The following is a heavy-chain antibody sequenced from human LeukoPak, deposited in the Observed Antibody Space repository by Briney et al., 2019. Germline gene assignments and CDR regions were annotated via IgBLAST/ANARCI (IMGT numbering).Heavy chain of an antibody. D-gene: IGHD3-3*01. CDR3: VKEYHSRGFGAYFDY. CDR1: KFTFSHYG. V-gene: IGHV3-30*18. CDR2: ISSDGSIK. J-gene: IGHJ4*02. Sequence: GGSLRHSCTPSKFTFSHYGMQWVRQAPGKGLKWVAVISSDGSIKVYADSVKGPFTLSRDNSINTVDLQMNSLRAEDTAVYYCVKEYHSRGFGAYFDYWGQGTLVTVSS.